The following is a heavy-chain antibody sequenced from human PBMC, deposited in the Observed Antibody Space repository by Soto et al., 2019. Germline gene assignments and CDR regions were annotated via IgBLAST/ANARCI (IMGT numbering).Heavy chain of an antibody. J-gene: IGHJ4*02. CDR1: GEKLSRYW. D-gene: IGHD2-2*01. CDR2: IYPGDSDT. Sequence: SSCKGPGEKLSRYWFWSERQMPGRGLEWMGIIYPGDSDTRYSPSFQGQVTISADKSISTAYLQWSSLKASDTAMYYCAWATSRRPRPQTFILEYLVQGSVVTGSS. V-gene: IGHV5-51*01. CDR3: AWATSRRPRPQTFILEY.